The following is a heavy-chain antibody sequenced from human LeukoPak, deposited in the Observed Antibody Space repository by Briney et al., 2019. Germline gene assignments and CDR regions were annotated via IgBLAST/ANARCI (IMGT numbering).Heavy chain of an antibody. CDR1: GGSISSDF. D-gene: IGHD4-17*01. Sequence: PSETLSLTCTVSGGSISSDFWSWIRQPPGRGLEWIGRIYSSGSTNYNPSLNSRVTISVDKSKNQFSLKLSSVTGADTAVYYCARIPTVTNTFDYWGQGTLVTVSS. V-gene: IGHV4-4*07. CDR2: IYSSGST. CDR3: ARIPTVTNTFDY. J-gene: IGHJ4*02.